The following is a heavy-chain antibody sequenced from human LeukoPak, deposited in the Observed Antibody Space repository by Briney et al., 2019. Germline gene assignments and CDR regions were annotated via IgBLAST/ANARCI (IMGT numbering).Heavy chain of an antibody. CDR2: ITASGDST. D-gene: IGHD6-13*01. Sequence: GGSLRLSCAAPGFTFSRYAMSWVRQAPGMGLEWVSAITASGDSTYYVDSVKGRFTISRDNSKNTLYLQMNSLRAEDTAVYYCAKDSSSWYHWGQGTLVTVSS. V-gene: IGHV3-23*01. CDR1: GFTFSRYA. CDR3: AKDSSSWYH. J-gene: IGHJ5*02.